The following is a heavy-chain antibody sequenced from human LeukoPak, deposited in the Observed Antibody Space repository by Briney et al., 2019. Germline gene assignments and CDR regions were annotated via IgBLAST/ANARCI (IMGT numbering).Heavy chain of an antibody. D-gene: IGHD3-10*01. J-gene: IGHJ4*02. V-gene: IGHV3-53*01. CDR2: LYAGGES. CDR1: GFAVKSSY. Sequence: GGSLRLSCAASGFAVKSSYMNWVRQAPGKGLEWVSVLYAGGESYYADSVLGRFTISRDNSNNTVFLETNSLTADDTAVYFCARDSAGNQYSSGNFDLWGQGTLVTVSS. CDR3: ARDSAGNQYSSGNFDL.